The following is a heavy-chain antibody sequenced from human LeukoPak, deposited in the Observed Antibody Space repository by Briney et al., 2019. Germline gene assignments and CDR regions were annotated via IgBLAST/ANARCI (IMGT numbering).Heavy chain of an antibody. CDR1: GGSFSGYY. CDR2: INHSGST. Sequence: SETLSLTCDVYGGSFSGYYWSWIRQPPGKGLEWIGEINHSGSTNYNPSLKSRVTISVDTSKNQFSLKLSSVTAADTAVYYCARGAFRYCSSTSCHKRPFDYWGQGTLVTVSS. V-gene: IGHV4-34*01. CDR3: ARGAFRYCSSTSCHKRPFDY. J-gene: IGHJ4*02. D-gene: IGHD2-2*02.